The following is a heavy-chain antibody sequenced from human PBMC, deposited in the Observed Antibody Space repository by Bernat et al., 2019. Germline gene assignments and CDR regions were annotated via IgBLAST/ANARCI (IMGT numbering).Heavy chain of an antibody. CDR2: ISSSSSYI. Sequence: EVQLVESGGGLVKPGGSLRLACAASGFTFSSYSMNWVRQAPGKGLEWVSSISSSSSYIYYADSVKGRFPISRDTAKNSLYLQMTSLRAEDTAVYYCARDQAAVADSYYYYYGMDVWGQGTTVTVSS. V-gene: IGHV3-21*01. D-gene: IGHD6-19*01. CDR1: GFTFSSYS. J-gene: IGHJ6*02. CDR3: ARDQAAVADSYYYYYGMDV.